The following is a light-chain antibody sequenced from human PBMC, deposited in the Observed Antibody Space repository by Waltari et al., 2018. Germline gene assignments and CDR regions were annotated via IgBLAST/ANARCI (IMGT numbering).Light chain of an antibody. CDR3: QQYYSSPRT. V-gene: IGKV4-1*01. Sequence: DIVMTQSPDSLAVPLGEKATINCKPSHSVLYSSNNKNYLAWFQQKPGQPPRLLIYWASTRESGVPDRFSGSGSGTDFTLTVSSLQAEDVAVYYCQQYYSSPRTFGQGTKVEIK. CDR2: WAS. J-gene: IGKJ1*01. CDR1: HSVLYSSNNKNY.